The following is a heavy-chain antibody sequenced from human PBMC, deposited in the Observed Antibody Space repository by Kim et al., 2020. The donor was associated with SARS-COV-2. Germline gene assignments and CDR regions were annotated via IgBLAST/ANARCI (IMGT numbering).Heavy chain of an antibody. V-gene: IGHV3-21*01. J-gene: IGHJ6*02. CDR1: GFTFSSYS. D-gene: IGHD1-7*01. CDR2: ISSSSSYI. CDR3: ARDGSGTTSSYGMDV. Sequence: GGYLRLSCAASGFTFSSYSMNWVRQAPGKGLEWVSSISSSSSYIYYADSVKGRFTISRDNAKNSLYLQMNSLRAEDTAVYYCARDGSGTTSSYGMDVWGQGTTVTVSS.